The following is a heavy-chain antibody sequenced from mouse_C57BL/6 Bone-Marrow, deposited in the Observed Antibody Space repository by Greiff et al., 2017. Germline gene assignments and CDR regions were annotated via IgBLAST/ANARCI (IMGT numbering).Heavy chain of an antibody. CDR3: ARGGSRPYFDY. J-gene: IGHJ2*01. CDR2: IDPSDSET. CDR1: GYTFTSYW. V-gene: IGHV1-52*01. Sequence: QVQLQQPGAELVRPGSSVKLSCKASGYTFTSYWMHWVKQRPIQGLEWIGNIDPSDSETHYNQKFKDKATLTVDKSSSTAYMQLSSLTSEDSAVYYCARGGSRPYFDYWGQGTTLTVSS.